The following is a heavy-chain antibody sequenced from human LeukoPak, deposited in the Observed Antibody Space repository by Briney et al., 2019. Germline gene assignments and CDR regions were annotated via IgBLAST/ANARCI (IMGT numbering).Heavy chain of an antibody. CDR2: ISTNGGST. D-gene: IGHD6-13*01. J-gene: IGHJ4*02. Sequence: GGSLRLYGAASGFTFSSYAMYWVPQAPGQGLEYVSAISTNGGSTYYANSVKGRFTISRDNSKNTLYLQMGSLRAEDMAVYYCAGGSSWYRGIDYWGQGTLVTVSS. CDR3: AGGSSWYRGIDY. V-gene: IGHV3-64*01. CDR1: GFTFSSYA.